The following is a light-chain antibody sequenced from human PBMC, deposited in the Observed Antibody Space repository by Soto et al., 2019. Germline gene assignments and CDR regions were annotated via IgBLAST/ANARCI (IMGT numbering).Light chain of an antibody. CDR2: DAS. Sequence: VMTQSPATLSVSPGDRATLSCRASQSVGTNLAWYQQKPGQAPRLLIYDASARATGIPARFSGSGSGTEFTLTISSLQSEDLALYYCQQYYSFPYTFGQGTKLEIK. V-gene: IGKV3-15*01. J-gene: IGKJ2*01. CDR3: QQYYSFPYT. CDR1: QSVGTN.